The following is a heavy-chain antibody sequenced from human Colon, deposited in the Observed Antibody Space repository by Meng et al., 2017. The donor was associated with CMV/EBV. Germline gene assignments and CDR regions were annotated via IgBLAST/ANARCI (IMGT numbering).Heavy chain of an antibody. CDR2: TSGSGDST. J-gene: IGHJ4*02. V-gene: IGHV3-23*01. CDR3: AKVDRIVVISAATFDY. CDR1: GFTFSSYA. D-gene: IGHD2-2*01. Sequence: GESLKISCAGSGFTFSSYALTWVRQAPGKGLEWVSGTSGSGDSTFYADSVKGRFTMSRDNSKKTTYLQMNSLRAEDTAVYYCAKVDRIVVISAATFDYWGQGTLVTVSS.